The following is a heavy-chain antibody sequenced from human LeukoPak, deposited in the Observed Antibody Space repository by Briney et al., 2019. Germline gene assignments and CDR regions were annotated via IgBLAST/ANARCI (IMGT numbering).Heavy chain of an antibody. CDR3: AREWTQHGGGGFYGMDV. J-gene: IGHJ6*02. CDR2: ISGGSGGI. CDR1: GFTFSAYN. D-gene: IGHD2-15*01. Sequence: PGGSLRLSCAASGFTFSAYNMYWVRQAPGKGLEWVSYISGGSGGIYYADSAKGRFTISRDNAKNSLYLQMNGLRAEDTAVYYCAREWTQHGGGGFYGMDVWGQGTTVTVSS. V-gene: IGHV3-48*04.